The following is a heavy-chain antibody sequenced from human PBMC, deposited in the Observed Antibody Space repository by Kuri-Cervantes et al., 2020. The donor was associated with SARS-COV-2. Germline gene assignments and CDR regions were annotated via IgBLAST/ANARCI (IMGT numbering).Heavy chain of an antibody. Sequence: SETLSLTCTVSGGSISSYYWGWIRQPPGKGLEWIGSIYYSGSTYYNPSLKSRVTISVDTSKNQFSLKLSSVTAADMAVYYCARQYCTNGVCYTPFDYWGQGTLVTVSS. CDR2: IYYSGST. D-gene: IGHD2-8*01. V-gene: IGHV4-39*01. J-gene: IGHJ4*02. CDR3: ARQYCTNGVCYTPFDY. CDR1: GGSISSYY.